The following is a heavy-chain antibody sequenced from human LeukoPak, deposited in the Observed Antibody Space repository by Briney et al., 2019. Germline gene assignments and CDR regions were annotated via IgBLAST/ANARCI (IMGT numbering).Heavy chain of an antibody. CDR2: ISGSGGST. V-gene: IGHV3-23*01. D-gene: IGHD3-22*01. CDR3: HYYDSSGYDFEDY. J-gene: IGHJ4*02. Sequence: GGSLRLSCAASGFTFSSYAMSWVRQAPGKGLEWVSAISGSGGSTYYADSVKGRFTISRDNSKNTLYLQMNSLRDEDTAVYYCHYYDSSGYDFEDYWGQGTLATVSS. CDR1: GFTFSSYA.